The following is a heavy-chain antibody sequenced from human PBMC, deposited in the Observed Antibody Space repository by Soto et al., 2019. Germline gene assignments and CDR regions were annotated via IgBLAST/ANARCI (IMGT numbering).Heavy chain of an antibody. D-gene: IGHD3-10*01. Sequence: QVQLVQSGAEVKKPGSSVKVSCKASGGTFSSYAISWVRQAPGQGLEWMGGFIRIFGAADYAQNFQGRVTIAADESTSTAYMELSSLRSEDTAVYYCASPRDNYYYNGMDVWGQGTTVTVSS. CDR2: FIRIFGAA. CDR1: GGTFSSYA. J-gene: IGHJ6*02. CDR3: ASPRDNYYYNGMDV. V-gene: IGHV1-69*12.